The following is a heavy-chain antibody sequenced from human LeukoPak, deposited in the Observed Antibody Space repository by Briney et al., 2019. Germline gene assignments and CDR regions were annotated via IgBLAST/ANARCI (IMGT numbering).Heavy chain of an antibody. Sequence: SETLSLTCTVSGGSISSSSYYWGWIRQPPGKGLEWIGSIYYSGSTYYNPSLKSRVTISVDTSKNQFSLKLSSVTAADTAVYYCAKGDYGDYEGSLAFDYWGQGTLVTVSS. D-gene: IGHD4-17*01. CDR2: IYYSGST. J-gene: IGHJ4*02. V-gene: IGHV4-39*01. CDR1: GGSISSSSYY. CDR3: AKGDYGDYEGSLAFDY.